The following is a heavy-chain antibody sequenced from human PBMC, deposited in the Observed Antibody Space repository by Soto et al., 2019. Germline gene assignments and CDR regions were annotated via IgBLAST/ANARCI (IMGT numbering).Heavy chain of an antibody. CDR3: AHSEGSSCLCDS. CDR1: GFSLTTSGMN. V-gene: IGHV2-5*02. D-gene: IGHD6-13*01. CDR2: IYWDDDK. Sequence: QITLKESGPTLVRPTQTLTLTCTFSGFSLTTSGMNVGWIRQPPGKALEWLALIYWDDDKRYSPSLKNRLTITKDTSKNQVVLTMTNMDPVDTATYCCAHSEGSSCLCDSWGQGTLVTVSS. J-gene: IGHJ4*02.